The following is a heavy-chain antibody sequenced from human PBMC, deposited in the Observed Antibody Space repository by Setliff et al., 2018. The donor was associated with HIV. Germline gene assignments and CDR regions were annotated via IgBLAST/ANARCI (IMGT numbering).Heavy chain of an antibody. V-gene: IGHV3-30*02. Sequence: QPGGSLRLSCATSGLTFSNCGMHWVRQAPGKGLEWVASIRSDGSNKYYADSVTGRFTISRDDSKNTLYLQMNSLRAEDTAVYYCAKDKGQKYADYWGQGTVVTVSS. J-gene: IGHJ4*02. CDR2: IRSDGSNK. CDR3: AKDKGQKYADY. D-gene: IGHD3-10*01. CDR1: GLTFSNCG.